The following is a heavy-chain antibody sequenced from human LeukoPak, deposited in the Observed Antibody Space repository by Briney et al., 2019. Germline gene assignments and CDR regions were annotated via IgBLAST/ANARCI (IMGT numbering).Heavy chain of an antibody. Sequence: PGGSLRLSCAASGFTFSSYSMNWVRQAPGKGLEWVSSISSSSSYIYYADSVKGRFTISRDNAKNSLYLQMNSLRAEDTAVYYCARAGYCSSTSCHLIDYWGQGTLVTVSS. D-gene: IGHD2-2*01. J-gene: IGHJ4*02. CDR3: ARAGYCSSTSCHLIDY. CDR2: ISSSSSYI. V-gene: IGHV3-21*01. CDR1: GFTFSSYS.